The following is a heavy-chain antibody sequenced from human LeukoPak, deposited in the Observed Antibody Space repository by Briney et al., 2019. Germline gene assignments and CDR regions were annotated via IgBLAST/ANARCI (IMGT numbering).Heavy chain of an antibody. Sequence: GGSLRLSCAASGFTFSRYWMSWVRQVPRKGLEWVANIKQDGGEIYYVDSVKGRFTISRDNAKNSLYLQMNSLRAEDTALYYCAKFGSSGYWGQGTLVTVSS. D-gene: IGHD1-14*01. V-gene: IGHV3-7*05. CDR1: GFTFSRYW. CDR2: IKQDGGEI. J-gene: IGHJ4*02. CDR3: AKFGSSGY.